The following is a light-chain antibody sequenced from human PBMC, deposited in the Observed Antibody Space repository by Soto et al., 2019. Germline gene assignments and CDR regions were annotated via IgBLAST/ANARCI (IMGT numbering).Light chain of an antibody. J-gene: IGLJ2*01. V-gene: IGLV2-8*01. CDR1: SSDVGGYGY. Sequence: QSALTQPPSASGSPGQSVTISCTGTSSDVGGYGYVSWYQQHPGKAPKLMIYEVSKRPSGVPDRFSGSKFGTTASLTVSGLQAEDEADYYCSSYAGSNTDVVFGGGTKLTVL. CDR2: EVS. CDR3: SSYAGSNTDVV.